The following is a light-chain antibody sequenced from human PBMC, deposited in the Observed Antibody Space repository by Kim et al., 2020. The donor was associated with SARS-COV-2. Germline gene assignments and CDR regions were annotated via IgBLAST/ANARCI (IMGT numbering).Light chain of an antibody. Sequence: LSACVRDRVTISCRASQGISNYLAWYQQKPEKVPKLLIYAASALQSGVPSRFSGSGSGTDFTLTISSLQPEDVATYYCQQYNSYGTFGQGTKLEI. CDR1: QGISNY. CDR2: AAS. V-gene: IGKV1-27*01. CDR3: QQYNSYGT. J-gene: IGKJ2*02.